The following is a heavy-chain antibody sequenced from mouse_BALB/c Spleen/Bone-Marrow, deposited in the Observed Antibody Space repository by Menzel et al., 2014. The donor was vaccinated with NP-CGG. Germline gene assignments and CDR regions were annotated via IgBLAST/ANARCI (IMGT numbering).Heavy chain of an antibody. D-gene: IGHD2-3*01. CDR2: IDPANDNT. CDR3: ARWLVRMDY. V-gene: IGHV14-3*02. J-gene: IGHJ4*01. CDR1: GFNIKDTF. Sequence: EVQLVESGAELVKPGASVKLSCTASGFNIKDTFMNWVKQRPEQGLECIGRIDPANDNTEYDPKFQGGATITTDTSSNTAYLQLNSLTSEDTAVYYCARWLVRMDYWGQGTSVTVSS.